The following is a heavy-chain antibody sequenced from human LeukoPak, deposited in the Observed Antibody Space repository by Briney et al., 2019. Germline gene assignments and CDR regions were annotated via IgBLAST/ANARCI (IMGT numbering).Heavy chain of an antibody. Sequence: PGGSLRLSCAASGFTFDDYGMSWVRQAPGKGLEWVSGINWNGGSTGYADSVKGRFTISRDNAKNSLYLQMNSLRAEDTAVYYCARDGVVVVAATRAGNNNYYYYMDVWGKGTTVTVSS. V-gene: IGHV3-20*04. CDR2: INWNGGST. CDR1: GFTFDDYG. J-gene: IGHJ6*03. CDR3: ARDGVVVVAATRAGNNNYYYYMDV. D-gene: IGHD2-15*01.